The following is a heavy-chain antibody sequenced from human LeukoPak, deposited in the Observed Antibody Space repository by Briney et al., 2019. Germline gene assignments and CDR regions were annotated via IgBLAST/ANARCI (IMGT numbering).Heavy chain of an antibody. D-gene: IGHD2-21*02. Sequence: SETLSLTCAVYGGSFSPYYWSWIRQPPGKGLEWIGEINHSGSTNYNPSLKSRVTISVDTSKNEFSLRLSSVTAADTAVYYCARGGFYCGGDCYVDYWGQGTLVTVSS. CDR1: GGSFSPYY. CDR3: ARGGFYCGGDCYVDY. V-gene: IGHV4-34*01. J-gene: IGHJ4*02. CDR2: INHSGST.